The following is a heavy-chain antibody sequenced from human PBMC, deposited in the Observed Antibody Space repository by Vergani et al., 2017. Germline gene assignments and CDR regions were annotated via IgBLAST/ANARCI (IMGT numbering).Heavy chain of an antibody. J-gene: IGHJ4*02. D-gene: IGHD5-24*01. V-gene: IGHV3-23*01. CDR1: GFTFSSYA. CDR3: AKGGWLQLQVDY. Sequence: EVQLLESGGGLVQPGGSLRLSCAASGFTFSSYAMSWARQAPGKGLEWVSAISGSGGSTYYADSVKGRFTIARDISKNTLYLQMNSLRAEDTAVYYCAKGGWLQLQVDYWGQGTLVTVSS. CDR2: ISGSGGST.